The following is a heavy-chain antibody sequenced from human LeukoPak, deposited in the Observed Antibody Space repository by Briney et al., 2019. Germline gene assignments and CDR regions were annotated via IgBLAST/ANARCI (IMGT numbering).Heavy chain of an antibody. D-gene: IGHD6-13*01. Sequence: GGSLRLSCAASGFTVSSNYMSWVRQAPGKGLEWVSVIYSGGTTYYADSVKGRFTISRDNSKNTLYLQMNSLRGEDTAVYYCARGAAAGTLDYWGQGTLVTVSS. V-gene: IGHV3-66*01. J-gene: IGHJ4*02. CDR1: GFTVSSNY. CDR2: IYSGGTT. CDR3: ARGAAAGTLDY.